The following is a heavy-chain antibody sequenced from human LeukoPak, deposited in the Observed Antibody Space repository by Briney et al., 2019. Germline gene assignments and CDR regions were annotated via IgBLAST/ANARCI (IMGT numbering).Heavy chain of an antibody. CDR2: IYSGGST. J-gene: IGHJ4*02. Sequence: SGGSLSLSCAASGFTVGSNYMSWVRRAPARGLEWVSVIYSGGSTDYADSVKGRFAISRDNSKNMLYLQLNSLRAEGTAVYYCARVDYGSGSYFDYWGQGTLVTVSS. D-gene: IGHD3-10*01. CDR3: ARVDYGSGSYFDY. CDR1: GFTVGSNY. V-gene: IGHV3-53*01.